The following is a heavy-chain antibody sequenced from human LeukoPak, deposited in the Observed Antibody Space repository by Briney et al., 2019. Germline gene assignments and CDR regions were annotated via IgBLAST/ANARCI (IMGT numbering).Heavy chain of an antibody. CDR2: IYYSGST. Sequence: TSETLSLTCSVSGGSISSYYWSWIRQPPGKGLEWIGYIYYSGSTNYNPSLKSRVTISVDTSKNQFSLKLSSVTAADAAVYYCARGQAGYSSSWYPQYYYYMDVWGKGTTVTISS. CDR3: ARGQAGYSSSWYPQYYYYMDV. J-gene: IGHJ6*03. V-gene: IGHV4-59*01. CDR1: GGSISSYY. D-gene: IGHD6-13*01.